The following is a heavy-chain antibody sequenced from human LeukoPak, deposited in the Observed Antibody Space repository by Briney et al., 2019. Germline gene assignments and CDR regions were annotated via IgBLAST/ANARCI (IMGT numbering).Heavy chain of an antibody. J-gene: IGHJ4*02. V-gene: IGHV3-74*01. D-gene: IGHD2-2*03. Sequence: GGSLRLSCAASGFTFSSYWMHWVRQAPGKGLVWVSRINSDGSSTSYADSVKGRFTISRDNAKNSLYLQMNSLRAEDTAVYYCARDNGYCSSTSCYADFDYWGQGTLVTVSS. CDR2: INSDGSST. CDR3: ARDNGYCSSTSCYADFDY. CDR1: GFTFSSYW.